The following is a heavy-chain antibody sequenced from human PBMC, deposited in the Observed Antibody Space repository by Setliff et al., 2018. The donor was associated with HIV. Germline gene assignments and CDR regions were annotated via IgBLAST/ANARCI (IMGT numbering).Heavy chain of an antibody. CDR3: ARVYYDIVTGYGYFDD. CDR2: IYFSGST. CDR1: GGSFCSFSYC. Sequence: SETLSLTCTVSGGSFCSFSYCWNWIRQPAGKGLEWIGRIYFSGSTNYNPSLKSRVTISVDTSKKQFSLKLRSVTAADTAVYYCARVYYDIVTGYGYFDDWGQGTLVTVSS. V-gene: IGHV4-61*02. J-gene: IGHJ4*02. D-gene: IGHD3-9*01.